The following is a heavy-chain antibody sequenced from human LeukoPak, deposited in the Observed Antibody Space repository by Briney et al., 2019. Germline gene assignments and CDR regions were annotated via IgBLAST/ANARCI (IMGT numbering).Heavy chain of an antibody. CDR2: ISWNSGNI. V-gene: IGHV3-9*03. D-gene: IGHD6-19*01. CDR1: GFTYDDYA. Sequence: GRSLRLSCAGSGFTYDDYAMHWVRQAPGKGLEWVSSISWNSGNIAYADSVKGRFTISRDNAKNSLYLQMNSLRPDDMALYYCAKGHSSSPWSIFDYWAREPWSPSPQ. J-gene: IGHJ4*02. CDR3: AKGHSSSPWSIFDY.